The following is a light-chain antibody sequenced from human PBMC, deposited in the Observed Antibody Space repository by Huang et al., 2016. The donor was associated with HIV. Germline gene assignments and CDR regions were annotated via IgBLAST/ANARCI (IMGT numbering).Light chain of an antibody. CDR2: AAS. CDR1: DGISKA. CDR3: QQYFTTS. V-gene: IGKV1-NL1*01. Sequence: DIQMTQSPSSLSASVGDRVTITCRASDGISKALAWYQQKPGKAPRLLIYAASTLEDGVPSRFSGSGSGTDYSLTISSLQPEDFATYYCQQYFTTSFGQGTKVEIK. J-gene: IGKJ1*01.